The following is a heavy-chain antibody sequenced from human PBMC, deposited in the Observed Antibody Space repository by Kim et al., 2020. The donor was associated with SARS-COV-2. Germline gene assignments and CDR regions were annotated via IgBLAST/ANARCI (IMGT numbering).Heavy chain of an antibody. D-gene: IGHD2-15*01. J-gene: IGHJ4*02. Sequence: GGSLRLSCAASGFTFSNAWMSWVRQAPGKGLEWVGRIKSKTDGGTTDYAAPVKGRFTISRDDSKNTLYLQMNSLKTEDTAVYYCTTDKRVVVAATGDYASFFDYWGQGTLVTVSS. CDR3: TTDKRVVVAATGDYASFFDY. CDR1: GFTFSNAW. V-gene: IGHV3-15*01. CDR2: IKSKTDGGTT.